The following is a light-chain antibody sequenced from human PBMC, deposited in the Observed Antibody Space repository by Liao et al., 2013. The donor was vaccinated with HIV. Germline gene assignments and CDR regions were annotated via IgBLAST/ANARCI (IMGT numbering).Light chain of an antibody. V-gene: IGLV3-21*04. J-gene: IGLJ3*02. CDR1: SVGSET. CDR3: QVWDSSSDHPWV. CDR2: RDS. Sequence: SDVLTQPPSVSVARGKTARIICGGDSVGSETVHWYQQKAGQAPVLLINRDSDRPSGIPERFSGSNSGNTATLTISRVEAGDEADYYCQVWDSSSDHPWVFGGGTKLTVL.